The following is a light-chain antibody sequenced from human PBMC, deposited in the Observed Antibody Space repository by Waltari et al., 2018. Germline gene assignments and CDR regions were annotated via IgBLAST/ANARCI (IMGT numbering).Light chain of an antibody. CDR3: QSYDSNNHVV. CDR1: SCSIVSNY. J-gene: IGLJ7*01. V-gene: IGLV6-57*04. Sequence: NFMLTQPHSVSESPGKTVTISCTRNSCSIVSNYVKWYQQRPGSAPISGIYGNNQRPSGVPDRFSGSIDSSSNSASLTISGLKTEDEGDYFWQSYDSNNHVVFGGGTHLTVL. CDR2: GNN.